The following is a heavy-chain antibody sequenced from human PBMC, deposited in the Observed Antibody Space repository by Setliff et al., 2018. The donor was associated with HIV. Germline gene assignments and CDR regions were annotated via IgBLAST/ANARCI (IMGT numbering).Heavy chain of an antibody. Sequence: ASVKVSCKASGFTLTNYYIHWVRQAPGQGLEWVGIINPSGGRTKYGQRFQGRVAFTGDMSTSAVYMDLSSLTSDDTAVYYCATASIVSTARWNHWGRGTLVTVSS. CDR1: GFTLTNYY. J-gene: IGHJ5*02. CDR2: INPSGGRT. V-gene: IGHV1-46*01. D-gene: IGHD1-26*01. CDR3: ATASIVSTARWNH.